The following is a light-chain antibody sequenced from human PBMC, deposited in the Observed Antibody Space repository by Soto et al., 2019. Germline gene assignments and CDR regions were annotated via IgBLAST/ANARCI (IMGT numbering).Light chain of an antibody. Sequence: PGERATLSCRASQSVSSYLDCYKEKPGQATRLLICDASNRATGIPARFSGSGFGPDFTLTISSLEPEDFAVYYCQQRSNWITFGQGTRLEIK. CDR2: DAS. V-gene: IGKV3-11*01. J-gene: IGKJ5*01. CDR1: QSVSSY. CDR3: QQRSNWIT.